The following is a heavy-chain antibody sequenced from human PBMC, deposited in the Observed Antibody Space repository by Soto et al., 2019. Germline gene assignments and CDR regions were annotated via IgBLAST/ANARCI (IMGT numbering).Heavy chain of an antibody. J-gene: IGHJ3*02. CDR3: ASCVTQEGAFDS. CDR1: GYTFTSYA. D-gene: IGHD2-21*02. V-gene: IGHV1-3*01. CDR2: INAGNGNT. Sequence: ASVKVSCKASGYTFTSYAMHWVRQAPGQRLEWMGWINAGNGNTKYSQKFQGRVTITRDTSASTAYMELSSLRSEDTAVYYCASCVTQEGAFDSWGQGTMVNVSS.